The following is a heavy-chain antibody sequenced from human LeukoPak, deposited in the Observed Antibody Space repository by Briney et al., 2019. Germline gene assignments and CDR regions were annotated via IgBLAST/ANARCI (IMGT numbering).Heavy chain of an antibody. D-gene: IGHD2-2*01. CDR2: INQDGSTK. V-gene: IGHV3-7*01. CDR3: AKDFAYQRFDY. J-gene: IGHJ4*02. Sequence: GRSLRPACAATGPTFINSWMTWARHDPGNWTEWLANINQDGSTKNYVDAVEGRFTISRDNAKNSVYLQMNSLRGEDTAVYYCAKDFAYQRFDYWGQGTLVTVSS. CDR1: GPTFINSW.